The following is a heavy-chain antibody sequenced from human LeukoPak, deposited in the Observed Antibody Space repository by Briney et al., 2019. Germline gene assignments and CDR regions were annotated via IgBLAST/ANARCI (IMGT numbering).Heavy chain of an antibody. CDR2: ISHSDDST. Sequence: GGSLRPSFAPPGFPLISNGMTWVPQAPGKGRDGGPSISHSDDSTYYADSVKGRFTISRDNSKNTLYLQMNSLRAEDTAVYYCVKFRVEWFGDPEDYWGQGTLVTVSS. V-gene: IGHV3-23*01. D-gene: IGHD3-10*01. CDR1: GFPLISNG. CDR3: VKFRVEWFGDPEDY. J-gene: IGHJ4*02.